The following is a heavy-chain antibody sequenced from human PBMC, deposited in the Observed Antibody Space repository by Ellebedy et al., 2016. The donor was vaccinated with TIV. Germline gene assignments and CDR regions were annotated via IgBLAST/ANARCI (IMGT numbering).Heavy chain of an antibody. Sequence: AVSVKVSCKASGYTFSIYYIHWVRQAPGQGLEWMGIINPGGGSTNYAQKFQGRVTMTRDTSTSTVYMELSSLRSDDTAIYYCARAWLYGSGTYPLYFDYWGQGTLVTVSS. CDR2: INPGGGST. V-gene: IGHV1-46*01. CDR1: GYTFSIYY. J-gene: IGHJ4*02. D-gene: IGHD3-10*01. CDR3: ARAWLYGSGTYPLYFDY.